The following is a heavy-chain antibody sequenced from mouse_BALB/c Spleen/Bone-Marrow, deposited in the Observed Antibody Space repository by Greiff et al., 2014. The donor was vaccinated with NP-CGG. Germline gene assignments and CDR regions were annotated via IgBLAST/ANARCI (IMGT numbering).Heavy chain of an antibody. CDR2: IDPAKGNT. J-gene: IGHJ3*01. CDR3: ARNYPFAY. D-gene: IGHD2-1*01. V-gene: IGHV14-3*02. Sequence: VQLKESGAELVKPGASVKLSCTASGFNITDSYLHWVKQRPEQGLDWIGRIDPAKGNTNYDPKFQGKATITADTSSNTAYLQLSSLTSEDTAVYFCARNYPFAYWGQGTLVTVSA. CDR1: GFNITDSY.